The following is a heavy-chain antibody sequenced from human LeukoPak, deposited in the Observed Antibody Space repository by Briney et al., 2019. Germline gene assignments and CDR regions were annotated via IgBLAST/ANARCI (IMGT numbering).Heavy chain of an antibody. CDR2: IYTSGST. Sequence: SETLSLTCTVSGGSISSGSYYWSWIRQPAGKGLEWIGRIYTSGSTNYNPSLKSRVTMSLDMSKNQFSLKLTSVTAADTAVYYCARGIAVAGLGSPVFFFDYWGQGTLVTVSS. D-gene: IGHD6-19*01. CDR1: GGSISSGSYY. V-gene: IGHV4-61*02. J-gene: IGHJ4*02. CDR3: ARGIAVAGLGSPVFFFDY.